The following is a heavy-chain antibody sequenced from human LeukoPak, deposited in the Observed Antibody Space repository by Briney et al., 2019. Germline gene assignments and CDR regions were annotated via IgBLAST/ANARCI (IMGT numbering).Heavy chain of an antibody. D-gene: IGHD6-19*01. CDR3: ATRMELYSSGWYGWGSRANYFDY. J-gene: IGHJ4*02. Sequence: KPSETLSLTCTVSGGSISSSSYYWGWIRQPPGKGLEWIGSIYYSGSTYYNPSLKSRVTISVDTSKNQFSLKLSSVTAADTAVYYCATRMELYSSGWYGWGSRANYFDYWGQGTLVTVSS. V-gene: IGHV4-39*07. CDR2: IYYSGST. CDR1: GGSISSSSYY.